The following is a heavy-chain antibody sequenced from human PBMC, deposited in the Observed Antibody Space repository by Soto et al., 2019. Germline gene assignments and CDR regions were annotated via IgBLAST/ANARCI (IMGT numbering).Heavy chain of an antibody. Sequence: QVPLVQSGAEIKKPASSVKVSCKASGGSDVFNNYPVSWVRQAPGQGLEWMGAIITMFNTADYAQRFLGRVTITADEFPRTVYMELTSLTSDDTAVYYCARHYPTAVSGAGWFDTWGQGTLVTVSS. J-gene: IGHJ5*02. D-gene: IGHD6-19*01. V-gene: IGHV1-69*01. CDR1: GGSDVFNNYP. CDR3: ARHYPTAVSGAGWFDT. CDR2: IITMFNTA.